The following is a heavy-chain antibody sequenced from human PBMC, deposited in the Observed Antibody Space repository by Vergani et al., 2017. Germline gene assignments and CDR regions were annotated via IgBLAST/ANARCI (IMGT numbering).Heavy chain of an antibody. V-gene: IGHV1-46*01. CDR2: INPSGGST. D-gene: IGHD5-18*01. J-gene: IGHJ6*03. CDR1: GYTFTSYY. CDR3: ARGDTAMANYYYCYMDV. Sequence: QVQLVQSGAEVKKPGASVKVSCKASGYTFTSYYMHWVRQAPGQGLEWMGIINPSGGSTSYAQKFQGRVTMTRDTSTSTVYMELSSLRSEDTAVYYCARGDTAMANYYYCYMDVWGEGTTVTVSS.